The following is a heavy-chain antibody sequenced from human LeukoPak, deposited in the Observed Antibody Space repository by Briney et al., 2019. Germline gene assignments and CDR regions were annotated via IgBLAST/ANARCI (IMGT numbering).Heavy chain of an antibody. CDR1: GYTFTSYG. CDR2: ISAYNGNT. D-gene: IGHD7-27*01. CDR3: ARGAGENYYYYYMDV. V-gene: IGHV1-18*01. Sequence: WASVKVSCKASGYTFTSYGISWVRQAPGQGLEWMGWISAYNGNTNYAQKLQGRVTMTTDTSASTAYMELRSLRSDDTAVYYCARGAGENYYYYYMDVWGKGTTVTVSS. J-gene: IGHJ6*03.